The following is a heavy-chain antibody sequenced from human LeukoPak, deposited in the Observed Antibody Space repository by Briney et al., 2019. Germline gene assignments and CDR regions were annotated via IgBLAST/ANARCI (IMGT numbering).Heavy chain of an antibody. Sequence: SETLSLTCTVSGGSISSYYWSWIRQPPGKGLEWIGYIYYSGSTNYNPSLKSRVTISVDTSKNQFSLKLSSVTAADTAVYYCARVRLRSGYYFDYWGQGTLVTVSS. CDR3: ARVRLRSGYYFDY. D-gene: IGHD4-17*01. CDR1: GGSISSYY. V-gene: IGHV4-59*01. CDR2: IYYSGST. J-gene: IGHJ4*02.